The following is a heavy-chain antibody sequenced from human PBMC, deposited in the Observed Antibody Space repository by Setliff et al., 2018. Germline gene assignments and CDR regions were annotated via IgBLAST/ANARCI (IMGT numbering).Heavy chain of an antibody. J-gene: IGHJ5*02. V-gene: IGHV7-4-1*02. CDR1: GYTFTTYT. D-gene: IGHD3-3*01. Sequence: GSVKVSCKASGYTFTTYTMNWVRQAPGQGLEWMGWINTNTGNPTYAQGFTGRFVFSLDTSVSTAYLQISSLKAEDTAVYYCARGSVTIFGVVLSNWFDPWGQGTLVTVSS. CDR2: INTNTGNP. CDR3: ARGSVTIFGVVLSNWFDP.